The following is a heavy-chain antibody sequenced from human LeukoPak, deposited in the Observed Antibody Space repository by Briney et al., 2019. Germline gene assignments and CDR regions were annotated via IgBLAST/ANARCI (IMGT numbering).Heavy chain of an antibody. CDR2: IIPILGIA. J-gene: IGHJ5*02. Sequence: SVKVSCKASGGTFSSYTISWVRQAPGQGLEWVGRIIPILGIANYAQKFQGRVTITADKSTSTAYMELSSPRSEDTAVYYCARAVPAAINWFDPWGQGTLVTVSS. CDR3: ARAVPAAINWFDP. V-gene: IGHV1-69*02. CDR1: GGTFSSYT. D-gene: IGHD2-2*01.